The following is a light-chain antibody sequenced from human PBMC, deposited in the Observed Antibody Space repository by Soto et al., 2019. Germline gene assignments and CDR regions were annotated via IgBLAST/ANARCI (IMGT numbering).Light chain of an antibody. CDR1: QSVLYSSNNKNY. V-gene: IGKV4-1*01. CDR3: QQYYSTPF. Sequence: DIVMTQSPDSLAVSLGERATINCKSSQSVLYSSNNKNYLAWYQQKPGQPPKLLIYWASTRESWVPDRFSGSGSGTDFTLTISSLQAEDVAVYYCQQYYSTPFFGGGTKVEIK. CDR2: WAS. J-gene: IGKJ4*01.